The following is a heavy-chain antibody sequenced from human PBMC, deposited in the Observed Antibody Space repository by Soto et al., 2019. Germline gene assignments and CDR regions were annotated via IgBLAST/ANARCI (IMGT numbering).Heavy chain of an antibody. CDR1: GFTFSSYG. CDR2: IWYDGSNK. D-gene: IGHD2-15*01. J-gene: IGHJ6*02. Sequence: GGSLRLSCAASGFTFSSYGMHWVRQAPGKELEWVAVIWYDGSNKYYADSVKGRFTISRDNSKNTLYLQMNSLRAEDTAVYYCARDTDGSPLTPRYGMDVWGQGTTVTVSS. V-gene: IGHV3-33*01. CDR3: ARDTDGSPLTPRYGMDV.